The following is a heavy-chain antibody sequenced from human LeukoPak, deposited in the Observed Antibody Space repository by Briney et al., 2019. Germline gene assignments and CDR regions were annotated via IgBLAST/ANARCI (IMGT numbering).Heavy chain of an antibody. J-gene: IGHJ4*02. CDR2: IYYSGST. Sequence: SETLSLTCTVSGGSISSYYWSWIRQPPGKELEWIGYIYYSGSTNYNPSLKSRVTISVDTSKNQFSLKLSSVTAADTAVYYCARITFSTIVDYWGQGTLVTVSS. V-gene: IGHV4-59*01. CDR1: GGSISSYY. D-gene: IGHD1-20*01. CDR3: ARITFSTIVDY.